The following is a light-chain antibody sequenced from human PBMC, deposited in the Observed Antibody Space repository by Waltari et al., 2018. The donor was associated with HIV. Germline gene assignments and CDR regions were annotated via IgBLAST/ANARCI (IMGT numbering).Light chain of an antibody. CDR2: GKN. V-gene: IGLV3-19*01. CDR3: NSRDSSGNHP. J-gene: IGLJ3*02. CDR1: RLRSDY. Sequence: SSELTQDPAVSVALGQTVRITCQGARLRSDYASWYQQKPGQAPVLVIYGKNNRPSGIPDRLAGSSSGNTASLTIAGAQAEDEADYYCNSRDSSGNHPFGGGTKLTVL.